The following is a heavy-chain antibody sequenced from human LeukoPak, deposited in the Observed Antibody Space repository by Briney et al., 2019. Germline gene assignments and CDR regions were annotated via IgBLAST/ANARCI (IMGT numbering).Heavy chain of an antibody. Sequence: PGGSLRLSCAASVFTFSSYWMHWVRQAPGKGLVWVSRINSDGSSTSYADSVKGRFTISRDNAKNTLYLQMNSLRAEDTAVYYCARAAYYYDSSGYYYNDQFDYWGQGTLVTVSS. J-gene: IGHJ4*02. CDR3: ARAAYYYDSSGYYYNDQFDY. CDR1: VFTFSSYW. CDR2: INSDGSST. V-gene: IGHV3-74*01. D-gene: IGHD3-22*01.